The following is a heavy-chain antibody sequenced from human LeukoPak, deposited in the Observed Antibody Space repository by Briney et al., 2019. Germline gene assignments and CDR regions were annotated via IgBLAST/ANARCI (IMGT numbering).Heavy chain of an antibody. Sequence: PSETLSLTCTVSGGSISSYYWSWIRQPPGKGLEWIGYIYYSGSTNYNPSLKSRVTISVDTSKNQFSLKLSSVTAADTAVYYCARLGPEVYGGNRVFDYWGQGTPVTVSP. V-gene: IGHV4-59*08. CDR2: IYYSGST. J-gene: IGHJ4*02. CDR3: ARLGPEVYGGNRVFDY. CDR1: GGSISSYY. D-gene: IGHD4-23*01.